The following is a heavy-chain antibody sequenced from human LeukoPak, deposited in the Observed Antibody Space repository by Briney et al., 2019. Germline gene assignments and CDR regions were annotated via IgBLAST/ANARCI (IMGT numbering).Heavy chain of an antibody. J-gene: IGHJ5*02. Sequence: ASVKVSCKASGYTFTSYAMHWVRQAPGQRLEWMGWINAGNGNTKYSQKFQGRVTITRDTSASTAYMELSSLRSEDTAVYYCARGDIVVVPATPSGFDPWGQGTLVTVSS. CDR3: ARGDIVVVPATPSGFDP. V-gene: IGHV1-3*01. D-gene: IGHD2-2*01. CDR1: GYTFTSYA. CDR2: INAGNGNT.